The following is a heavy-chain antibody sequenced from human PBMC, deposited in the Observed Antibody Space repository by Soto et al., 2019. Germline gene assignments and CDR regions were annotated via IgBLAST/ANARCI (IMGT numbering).Heavy chain of an antibody. CDR2: IVVGSGNT. D-gene: IGHD1-1*01. CDR1: GFSFSSSA. CDR3: AADDMTTFI. J-gene: IGHJ4*02. Sequence: VASVKVSCKACGFSFSSSAVQWVRQARGQRLEWIGWIVVGSGNTNSAQKFQERVTFTRDMSTSTVYMELSSLKSEDTAVYYCAADDMTTFIWGQGTLVTVSS. V-gene: IGHV1-58*01.